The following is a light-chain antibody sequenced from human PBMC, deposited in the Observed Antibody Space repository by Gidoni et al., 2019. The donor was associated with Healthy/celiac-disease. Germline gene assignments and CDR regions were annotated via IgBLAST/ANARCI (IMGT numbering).Light chain of an antibody. Sequence: QSVLTPPPSASGTPGQGVTISCSGSRSNIGSNYVYWYQQLPGTAPKLLIYSNNQRPSGVPDRFSGSKSGTSASLAISGLRSEDEADYYCAAWDDSLSGPVFGGGTKLTVL. CDR3: AAWDDSLSGPV. V-gene: IGLV1-47*02. CDR2: SNN. J-gene: IGLJ2*01. CDR1: RSNIGSNY.